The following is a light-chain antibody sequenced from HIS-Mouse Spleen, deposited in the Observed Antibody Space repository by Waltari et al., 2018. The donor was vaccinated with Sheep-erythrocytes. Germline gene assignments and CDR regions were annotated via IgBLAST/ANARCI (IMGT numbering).Light chain of an antibody. CDR2: EGS. V-gene: IGLV2-23*01. CDR1: SSDVGSYNL. Sequence: QSALTQPASVSGSPGQSITIPCTGTSSDVGSYNLVSWYQQHPGKAPTRMIYEGSKRPSGVSNRFSGSKSGNTASLTISGLQAEDEADYYCCSYAGSSTPWVFGGGTKLTVL. J-gene: IGLJ3*02. CDR3: CSYAGSSTPWV.